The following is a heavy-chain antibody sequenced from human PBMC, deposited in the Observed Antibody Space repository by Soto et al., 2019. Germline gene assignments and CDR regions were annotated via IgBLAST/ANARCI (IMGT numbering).Heavy chain of an antibody. CDR2: IIPIFGTA. Sequence: AVKFSFKASVCTFSSYAISWLRQAPVQGLDWIGGIIPIFGTANYAQKFQGRVTITADESTSTAYMELSSLRSEDTAVYYCARGRFLEWLPTRPNWFDTWGQGTMDTDSS. CDR1: VCTFSSYA. J-gene: IGHJ5*02. V-gene: IGHV1-69*13. CDR3: ARGRFLEWLPTRPNWFDT. D-gene: IGHD3-3*01.